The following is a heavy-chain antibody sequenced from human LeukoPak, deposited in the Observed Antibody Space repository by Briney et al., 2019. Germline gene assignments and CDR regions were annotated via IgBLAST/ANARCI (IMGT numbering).Heavy chain of an antibody. V-gene: IGHV1-18*01. D-gene: IGHD3-22*01. CDR3: ARSGYDSSGYYYAD. CDR2: ISAYNGNT. J-gene: IGHJ4*02. CDR1: GYTFTSYG. Sequence: ASVKVSCKASGYTFTSYGISWGRQAPGQGHELMGWISAYNGNTNYAQKLQGRVTMTTDTSTSTAYMELRSLRSDDTAVYYCARSGYDSSGYYYADWGQGTLVTVSS.